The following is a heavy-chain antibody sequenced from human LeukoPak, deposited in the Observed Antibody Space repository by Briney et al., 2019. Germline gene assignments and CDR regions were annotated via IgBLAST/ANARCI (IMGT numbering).Heavy chain of an antibody. Sequence: ASVKVSCKASGYTFTDYYMHWVRQAPGQGLEWTGRINPNSGGTNYAQKFQGRVTMTRDTSISTAYMELSRLRSDDTAVYYCARDRGYSGYGGVFDYWGQGTLVTVSS. CDR2: INPNSGGT. CDR1: GYTFTDYY. J-gene: IGHJ4*02. CDR3: ARDRGYSGYGGVFDY. V-gene: IGHV1-2*06. D-gene: IGHD5-12*01.